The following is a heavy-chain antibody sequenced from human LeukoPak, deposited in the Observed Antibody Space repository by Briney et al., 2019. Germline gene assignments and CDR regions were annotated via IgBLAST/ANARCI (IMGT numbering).Heavy chain of an antibody. D-gene: IGHD4-17*01. J-gene: IGHJ5*02. Sequence: AASVKVSCKASGGTFSSYAISWVRQAPGQGLEWMGGIIPIFGTANYAQKFQGRVPITADESTSTAYMELSSLRSEDTAVYYCARGPDYGDQNWFDHWGQGTLVTVSS. CDR3: ARGPDYGDQNWFDH. V-gene: IGHV1-69*13. CDR2: IIPIFGTA. CDR1: GGTFSSYA.